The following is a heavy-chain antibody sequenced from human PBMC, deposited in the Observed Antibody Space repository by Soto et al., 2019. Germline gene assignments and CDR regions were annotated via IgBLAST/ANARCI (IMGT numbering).Heavy chain of an antibody. Sequence: GASVKVSCKASGYTFTSYGISWVRQAPGQGLEWMGWISAYNGNTNYAQKLQGRVTMTTDTSTSTAYMELRSLRSDDTAVFFFARAGYGCGCYWLAPWGQGTLVPVSS. CDR2: ISAYNGNT. V-gene: IGHV1-18*01. CDR3: ARAGYGCGCYWLAP. D-gene: IGHD6-19*01. J-gene: IGHJ5*02. CDR1: GYTFTSYG.